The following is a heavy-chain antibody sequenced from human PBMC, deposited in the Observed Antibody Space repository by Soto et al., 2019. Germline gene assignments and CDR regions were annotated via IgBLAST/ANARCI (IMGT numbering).Heavy chain of an antibody. V-gene: IGHV4-31*03. CDR3: ARKYYYGWGGLGPGRAAGVFDP. J-gene: IGHJ5*02. D-gene: IGHD3-10*01. CDR2: IYYSGST. Sequence: QVQLQESGPGLVKPSQTLSLTCTVSGGSISSGGYYWSWIRQHPGKGLEWIGYIYYSGSTYYNPGLKRRVTISVGTAKDQCALKLSSVTAADTAVYYWARKYYYGWGGLGPGRAAGVFDPWGQGTLVTVSS. CDR1: GGSISSGGYY.